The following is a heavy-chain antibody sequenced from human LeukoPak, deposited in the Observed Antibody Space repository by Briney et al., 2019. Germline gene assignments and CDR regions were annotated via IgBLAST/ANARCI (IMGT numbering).Heavy chain of an antibody. Sequence: GESLKISCKGGGYTFTNYWIVWVRQMPGKGLEWMGVIYPDDSETKYSPSFQGQVTISADKSIGTAYLQWSALKASDSAMYYCARGDYGDFRVFYTLFDYWGQGTLVTVSS. CDR1: GYTFTNYW. CDR3: ARGDYGDFRVFYTLFDY. D-gene: IGHD4-17*01. V-gene: IGHV5-51*01. J-gene: IGHJ4*02. CDR2: IYPDDSET.